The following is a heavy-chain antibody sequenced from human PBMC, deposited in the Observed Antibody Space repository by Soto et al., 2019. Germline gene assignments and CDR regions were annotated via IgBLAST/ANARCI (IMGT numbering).Heavy chain of an antibody. J-gene: IGHJ4*02. Sequence: GGSLSLSCAASGFTFSNAWMNWVRQAPGKGLEWVGRIKSKTDGGTTDYAAPVKGRFTISRDDSKNTLYLQMNSLKTEDTAVYYCTTGEWYYNWNYFDYWGQGTLVTVSS. V-gene: IGHV3-15*07. CDR2: IKSKTDGGTT. CDR3: TTGEWYYNWNYFDY. CDR1: GFTFSNAW. D-gene: IGHD1-20*01.